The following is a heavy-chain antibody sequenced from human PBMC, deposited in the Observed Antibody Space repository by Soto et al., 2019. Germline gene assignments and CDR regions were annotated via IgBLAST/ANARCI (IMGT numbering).Heavy chain of an antibody. CDR2: ISTYNGDT. D-gene: IGHD1-26*01. CDR3: ARDLNSASDYNY. Sequence: QVQLVQSGAEVKKPGASVKVSCKASGYSFTSYGISWVRQAPGQGLEWMGWISTYNGDTNYAQKLQGRLTMTTDTSTSTAYMELRSLRSEDTAVYFCARDLNSASDYNYWGQGTLVTVSS. V-gene: IGHV1-18*01. CDR1: GYSFTSYG. J-gene: IGHJ4*02.